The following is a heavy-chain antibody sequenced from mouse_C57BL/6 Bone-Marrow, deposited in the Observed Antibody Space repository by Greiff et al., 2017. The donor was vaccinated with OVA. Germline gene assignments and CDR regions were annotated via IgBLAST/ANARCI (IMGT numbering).Heavy chain of an antibody. J-gene: IGHJ4*01. CDR3: ARPHYDGYYVGAMDY. CDR1: GIDFSRYW. V-gene: IGHV4-1*01. Sequence: CAASGIDFSRYWMSWVRRAPGKGLEWIGEINPDSSTINYAPSLKDKFIISRDNAKNTLYLQMSKVRSEDTALYYCARPHYDGYYVGAMDYWGQGTSVTVSS. D-gene: IGHD2-3*01. CDR2: INPDSSTI.